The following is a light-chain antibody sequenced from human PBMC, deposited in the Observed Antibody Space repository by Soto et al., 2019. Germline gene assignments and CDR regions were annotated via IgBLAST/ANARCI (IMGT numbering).Light chain of an antibody. CDR2: AAS. V-gene: IGKV1-39*01. CDR3: QHSYNTLPLT. CDR1: QTISNY. Sequence: DIQMTQSPSSLSASVGDRVTITCRASQTISNYLNWYQQKPGKAPNLLIYAASTLRSGVPSRFSGSGSGTDFTLTISSLQPEDFATYYCQHSYNTLPLTFGQGTKVVIK. J-gene: IGKJ1*01.